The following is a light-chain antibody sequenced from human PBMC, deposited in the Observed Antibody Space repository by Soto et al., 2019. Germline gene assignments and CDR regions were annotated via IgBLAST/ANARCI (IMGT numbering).Light chain of an antibody. Sequence: DIQMTQSPSSLSASVGDRVTITCRASQSISSYLNWYQQKPGKAPKLLIYAASSLQSGDPSRFSGSGSGTDFTLTISSLQPEDFAVYYCQQYNNWPFTFGPGTKVDIK. J-gene: IGKJ3*01. CDR1: QSISSY. V-gene: IGKV1-39*01. CDR3: QQYNNWPFT. CDR2: AAS.